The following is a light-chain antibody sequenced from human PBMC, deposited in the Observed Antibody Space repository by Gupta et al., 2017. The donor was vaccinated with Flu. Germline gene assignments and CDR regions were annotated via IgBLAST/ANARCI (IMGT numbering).Light chain of an antibody. CDR2: GAS. V-gene: IGKV3-20*01. CDR3: QQYGNSLT. J-gene: IGKJ4*01. CDR1: QNIGNNY. Sequence: EIVLTQSPGTLPLSPGERATLSCRASQNIGNNYLAWYQQKPGQAPRLLISGASSRATGIPDRFSGSGSGTDFTLTINRLGPEDSAVFYCQQYGNSLTFGGGTKVVIK.